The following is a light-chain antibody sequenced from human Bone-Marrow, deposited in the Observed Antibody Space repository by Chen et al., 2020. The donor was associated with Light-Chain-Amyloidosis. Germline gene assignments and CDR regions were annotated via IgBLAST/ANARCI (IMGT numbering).Light chain of an antibody. J-gene: IGLJ2*01. CDR2: RDT. CDR1: DLPTKY. Sequence: SYELTQQPSVSVSPGQTARITCYGDDLPTKYAYWYQQKPGQDPVLVIHRDTERPSGISERFSGSSSGTKATLTISGVQAEDEADYHCQSADSSGTYEVIFGGGTKLTVL. CDR3: QSADSSGTYEVI. V-gene: IGLV3-25*03.